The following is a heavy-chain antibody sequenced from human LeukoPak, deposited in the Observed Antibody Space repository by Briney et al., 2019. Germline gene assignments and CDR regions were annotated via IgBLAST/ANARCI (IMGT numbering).Heavy chain of an antibody. CDR2: IYYSGST. CDR1: GGSIINRSYY. V-gene: IGHV4-61*01. J-gene: IGHJ5*02. Sequence: PSETLSLTCTVSGGSIINRSYYWSWIRQPPGKGLEWIGYIYYSGSTNYNPSLKSRVTISVDTSKNQFSLKLSSVTAADTAVYYCARDGTALGYNWFDPWGQGTLVTVSS. CDR3: ARDGTALGYNWFDP. D-gene: IGHD1-1*01.